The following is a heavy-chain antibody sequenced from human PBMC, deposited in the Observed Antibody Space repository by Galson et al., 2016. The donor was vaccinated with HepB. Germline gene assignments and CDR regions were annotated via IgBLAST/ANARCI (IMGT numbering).Heavy chain of an antibody. CDR2: IYSGGDT. J-gene: IGHJ5*02. D-gene: IGHD3-9*01. Sequence: SLRLSCAASGLTVYNNYMSWVRQAPGKGLECISLIYSGGDTVYADSVKGRFTISRNHSKTTVYLQMNSLRVEDTAVYYCARAPPSVATGTWAWGQGTQVTVSS. CDR1: GLTVYNNY. V-gene: IGHV3-66*01. CDR3: ARAPPSVATGTWA.